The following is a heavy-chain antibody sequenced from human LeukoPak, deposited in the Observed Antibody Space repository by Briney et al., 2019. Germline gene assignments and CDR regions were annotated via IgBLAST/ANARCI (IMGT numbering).Heavy chain of an antibody. CDR3: ARGPISSNPGT. J-gene: IGHJ5*02. D-gene: IGHD2-2*01. Sequence: PGGSLRLSCAASGFTFSTYWMHWVRQAPGKGLVWVSRVSADGNSTTYADSVKGRFTISRDNAKNTLYLQMNSLRVEDTAIYYCARGPISSNPGTWGQGTLATVCS. CDR2: VSADGNST. V-gene: IGHV3-74*01. CDR1: GFTFSTYW.